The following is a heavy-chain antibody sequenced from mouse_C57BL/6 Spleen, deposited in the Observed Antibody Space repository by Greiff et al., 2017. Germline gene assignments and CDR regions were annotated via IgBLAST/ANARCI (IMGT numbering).Heavy chain of an antibody. CDR2: IHPNSGST. CDR3: AREALGLNSIDY. J-gene: IGHJ2*01. Sequence: QVQLQQPGAELVKPGASVKLSCKASGYTFTSYWMHWVKQRPGQGLEWIGMIHPNSGSTNYNEKFKSKATLTVDKSSSTAYMQLSSLSSEDSAVYYGAREALGLNSIDYWGQGTTLTVAS. CDR1: GYTFTSYW. V-gene: IGHV1-64*01. D-gene: IGHD3-3*01.